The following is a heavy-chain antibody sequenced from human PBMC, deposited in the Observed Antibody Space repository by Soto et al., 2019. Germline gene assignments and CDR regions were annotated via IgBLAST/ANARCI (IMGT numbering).Heavy chain of an antibody. Sequence: SETLSLTCAVSGASISNTDWWSWVRQPPGKGLEWIGEIYHSGTTNCDPSLKSRATISLDKSKSLFSLTLTSLTAADTAVYYCAIPGAGDFDYWGQGTLVTVSS. CDR2: IYHSGTT. CDR3: AIPGAGDFDY. CDR1: GASISNTDW. J-gene: IGHJ4*02. D-gene: IGHD1-26*01. V-gene: IGHV4-4*02.